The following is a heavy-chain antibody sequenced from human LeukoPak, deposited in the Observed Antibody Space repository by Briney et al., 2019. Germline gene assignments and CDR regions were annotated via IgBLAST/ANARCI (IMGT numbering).Heavy chain of an antibody. D-gene: IGHD3-22*01. V-gene: IGHV4-34*01. CDR2: INHSGST. CDR1: GGSFSGYY. CDR3: ARGQYYYDPGAFDI. Sequence: SETLSLTCAVYGGSFSGYYWSWLRQPPGKALEWIGEINHSGSTNYNPSLKSRVTISVDTSKNQFSLKLSSVTAADTAVYYCARGQYYYDPGAFDIWGQGTMVTVSS. J-gene: IGHJ3*02.